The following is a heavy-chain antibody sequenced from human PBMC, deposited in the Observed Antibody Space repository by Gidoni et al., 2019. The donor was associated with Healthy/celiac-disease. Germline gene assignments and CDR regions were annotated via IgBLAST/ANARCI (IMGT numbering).Heavy chain of an antibody. Sequence: QVQLVESGGGVVQPGRSLRLSCAASGFTFSSYGMHWVRQAPGKGLEWVAVISYDGSNKYYADSVKGRFTISRDNSKNTLYLQMNSLRAEDTAVYYCATSQWDDDAFDIWGQGTMVTVSS. V-gene: IGHV3-30*03. J-gene: IGHJ3*02. CDR3: ATSQWDDDAFDI. CDR2: ISYDGSNK. CDR1: GFTFSSYG. D-gene: IGHD1-1*01.